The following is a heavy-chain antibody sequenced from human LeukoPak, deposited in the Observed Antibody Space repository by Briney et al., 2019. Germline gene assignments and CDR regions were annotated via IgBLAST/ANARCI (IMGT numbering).Heavy chain of an antibody. CDR1: GFTFSSYG. V-gene: IGHV3-30*02. CDR2: IRNDGSIP. CDR3: AKDQVGGTSSTCFDY. D-gene: IGHD4-23*01. J-gene: IGHJ4*02. Sequence: GGSLRLSCAASGFTFSSYGMHWVRQAPGKGLEWVSFIRNDGSIPYYADSVKGRFTISRDNSQNTLYLQMNSLRADDTALYYCAKDQVGGTSSTCFDYWGQGTLVTVSS.